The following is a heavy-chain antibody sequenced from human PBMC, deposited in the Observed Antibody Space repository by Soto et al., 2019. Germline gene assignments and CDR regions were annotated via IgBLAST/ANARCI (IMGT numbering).Heavy chain of an antibody. V-gene: IGHV4-59*01. CDR1: GGSIINYH. CDR2: ISNSGST. J-gene: IGHJ4*02. CDR3: AATPRY. Sequence: SETLSLTCNVSGGSIINYHWSWIRQPPGKGLEWIGYISNSGSTNYNPSLESRVTISVDTSKNQISLNLTSVTAADTAIYYCAATPRYWGQGILVTVSS. D-gene: IGHD1-26*01.